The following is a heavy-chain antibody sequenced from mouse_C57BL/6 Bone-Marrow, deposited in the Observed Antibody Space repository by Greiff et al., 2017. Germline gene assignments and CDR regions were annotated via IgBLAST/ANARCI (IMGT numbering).Heavy chain of an antibody. D-gene: IGHD2-3*01. Sequence: VQLQQSGAELVRPGASVKLSCTASGFNIKDDYIHWVKQRPEQGLEWIGWIDPEIGDTEYASKFQGEATITSDTSSNTADLQLSSLTSEDTAVYYCSSFDGNYFDFWGQGTPLTVAS. CDR1: GFNIKDDY. J-gene: IGHJ2*01. CDR2: IDPEIGDT. V-gene: IGHV14-4*01. CDR3: SSFDGNYFDF.